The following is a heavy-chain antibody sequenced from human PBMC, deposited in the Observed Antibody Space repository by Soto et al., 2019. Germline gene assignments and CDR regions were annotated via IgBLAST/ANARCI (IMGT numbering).Heavy chain of an antibody. CDR1: VFTFSSYW. D-gene: IGHD6-6*01. CDR3: ARDLLQDDSSSAAK. Sequence: WWSLRLSCSASVFTFSSYWMHWFRQAPGKGLVWVSRINSDGSSTSYADSVKGRFTISRDNAKNTLYLQMNSLRAEDTAVYYCARDLLQDDSSSAAKWGQGTLVTVSS. V-gene: IGHV3-74*01. CDR2: INSDGSST. J-gene: IGHJ4*02.